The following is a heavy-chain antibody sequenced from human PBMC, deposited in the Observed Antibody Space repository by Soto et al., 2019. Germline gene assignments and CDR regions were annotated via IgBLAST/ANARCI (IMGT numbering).Heavy chain of an antibody. Sequence: ASVTVSCKASGYTFTGYYMHWVRQAPGQGLEWMGWINPNSSGTNYAQKFQGRVTMTRDTSISTAYMERSRLRSDDTAVYYCARLSGYSSSWAYYYGMDVWGQGTTVTVSS. J-gene: IGHJ6*02. CDR2: INPNSSGT. CDR3: ARLSGYSSSWAYYYGMDV. D-gene: IGHD6-13*01. V-gene: IGHV1-2*02. CDR1: GYTFTGYY.